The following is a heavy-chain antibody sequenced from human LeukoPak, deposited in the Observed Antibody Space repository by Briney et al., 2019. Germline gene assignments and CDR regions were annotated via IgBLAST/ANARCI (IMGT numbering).Heavy chain of an antibody. CDR2: IIPIFGTA. CDR3: AGSYYDFWSGQLAHYYCYGMDV. Sequence: SVKVSCKASGGTFSSYAISWVRQAPGQGLEWMGGIIPIFGTANYAQKFQGRVTITADESTSTAYMELSSLRSEDTAVYYCAGSYYDFWSGQLAHYYCYGMDVWAQGTKVTVSS. J-gene: IGHJ6*02. D-gene: IGHD3-3*01. V-gene: IGHV1-69*01. CDR1: GGTFSSYA.